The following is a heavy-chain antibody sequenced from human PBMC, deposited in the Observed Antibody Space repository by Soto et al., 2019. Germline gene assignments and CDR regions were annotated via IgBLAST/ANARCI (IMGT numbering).Heavy chain of an antibody. CDR2: IIPIFGTA. V-gene: IGHV1-69*01. J-gene: IGHJ4*02. CDR3: ARGWGYDSNDYYYAY. D-gene: IGHD3-22*01. CDR1: GGTFSRHA. Sequence: QVQLVQSGAEVRKPGSSVKVSSKASGGTFSRHAISWVRQAPGQGLEWMGGIIPIFGTANHAQKFQGRVTIFADEPTSTVYMELSSLRSEDTAMYYCARGWGYDSNDYYYAYWGQGTLVIVSS.